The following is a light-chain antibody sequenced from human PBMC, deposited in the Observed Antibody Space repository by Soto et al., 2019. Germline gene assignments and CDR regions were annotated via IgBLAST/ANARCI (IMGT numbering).Light chain of an antibody. CDR3: QHYQNLWA. V-gene: IGKV3-15*01. CDR2: RAS. CDR1: QSVYSN. Sequence: EIVMTQSPATLSVSPGERATLSCRASQSVYSNVAWYQQRPGQAPRLLIYRASTRATGIPARFSGSGSGTEFTLTIRSLQSEDFAVYYCQHYQNLWAFGQGTKVEIK. J-gene: IGKJ1*01.